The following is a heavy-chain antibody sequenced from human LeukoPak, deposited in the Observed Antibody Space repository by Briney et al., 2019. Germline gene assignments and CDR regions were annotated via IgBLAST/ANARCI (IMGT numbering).Heavy chain of an antibody. D-gene: IGHD6-19*01. CDR3: ARLSGWAFDI. Sequence: SETLSLICTVSGDSITSYYWTWIRQPPGKGLEWIGYMYHSGTTSNNPSLKSRVTISVDTSKNQFSLKVRSVTAADTAVYYCARLSGWAFDIWGQGTMVTVSS. V-gene: IGHV4-59*08. J-gene: IGHJ3*02. CDR2: MYHSGTT. CDR1: GDSITSYY.